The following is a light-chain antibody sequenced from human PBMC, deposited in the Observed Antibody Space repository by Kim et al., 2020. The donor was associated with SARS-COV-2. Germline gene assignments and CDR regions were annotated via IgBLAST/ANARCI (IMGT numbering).Light chain of an antibody. J-gene: IGKJ2*02. CDR1: QTFGTN. CDR3: QQYNNWPLPCT. V-gene: IGKV3-15*01. CDR2: RTS. Sequence: YPGERATLSCRASQTFGTNLAWYQQKPGQAPRLLIYRTSTRATGVPARFSGSGSGTEFTLTISSLQSDDFATYYFQQYNNWPLPCTFGQGTKLEI.